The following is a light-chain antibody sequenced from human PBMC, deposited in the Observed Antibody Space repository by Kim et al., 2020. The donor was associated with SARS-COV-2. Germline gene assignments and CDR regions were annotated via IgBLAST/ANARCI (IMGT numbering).Light chain of an antibody. CDR2: EDN. CDR1: SGSIASNY. J-gene: IGLJ2*01. CDR3: QSYDSSNVV. V-gene: IGLV6-57*03. Sequence: GQTVTISCTRSSGSIASNYVQWYQQRPGSAPTTVIYEDNQRPSGVPDRFSGSIDSSSNSASLNISGLKTEDEADYYCQSYDSSNVVFGGGTQLTVL.